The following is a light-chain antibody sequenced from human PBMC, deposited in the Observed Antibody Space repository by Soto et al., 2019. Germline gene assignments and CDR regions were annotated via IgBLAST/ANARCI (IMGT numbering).Light chain of an antibody. CDR2: DTN. CDR3: LLSYSGTKV. CDR1: TGAVTSGHY. J-gene: IGLJ7*01. V-gene: IGLV7-46*01. Sequence: QAVVTREPSLTVSPGGTVTLTCGSSTGAVTSGHYPDWFQQKPGQAPRTLIYDTNNKHSWTPARFSGSLLGGKAALTLSGAQPEDEAEYYCLLSYSGTKVFGGGTQLTVL.